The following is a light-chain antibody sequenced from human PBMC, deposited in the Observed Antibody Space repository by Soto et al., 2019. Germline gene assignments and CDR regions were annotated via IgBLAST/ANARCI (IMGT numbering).Light chain of an antibody. J-gene: IGKJ2*01. V-gene: IGKV1-39*01. CDR3: QHGYVAPYN. CDR1: QDIHVY. Sequence: DMQMTQSPSSVSASVGDTVTITCRASQDIHVYLNWYQKKPGEVPKLLIYSASSLHSGVPSRFTGSGSETDFTLTIRSLQPEDFATYYCQHGYVAPYNFGQGTKVEIK. CDR2: SAS.